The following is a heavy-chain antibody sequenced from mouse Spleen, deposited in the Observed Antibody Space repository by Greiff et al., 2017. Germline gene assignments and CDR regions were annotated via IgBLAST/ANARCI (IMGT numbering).Heavy chain of an antibody. CDR2: ISDGGSYT. J-gene: IGHJ2*01. CDR3: ARDHGYGFDY. D-gene: IGHD2-2*01. Sequence: EVQLVESGGGLVKPGGSLKLSCAASGFTFSDYYMYWVRQTPEKRLEWVATISDGGSYTYYPDSVKGRFTISRDNAKNNLYLQMSSLKSEDTAMYYCARDHGYGFDYWGQGTTLTVSS. V-gene: IGHV5-4*02. CDR1: GFTFSDYY.